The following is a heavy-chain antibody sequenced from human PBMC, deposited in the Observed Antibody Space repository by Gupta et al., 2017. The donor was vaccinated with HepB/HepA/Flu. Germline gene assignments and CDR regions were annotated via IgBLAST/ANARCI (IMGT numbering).Heavy chain of an antibody. CDR1: GFTFSSFA. Sequence: EVQLLESGGDLVQPGGSLRLSCAASGFTFSSFAMSWVRQAPGKGLEWVSSISNGGVKDYADSVKGRFIISRDNSRSTLYVQVNSLRADDTAVYYCAKETGYTFDSWGQGTLVTVSS. D-gene: IGHD5-12*01. V-gene: IGHV3-23*01. CDR3: AKETGYTFDS. CDR2: ISNGGVK. J-gene: IGHJ4*02.